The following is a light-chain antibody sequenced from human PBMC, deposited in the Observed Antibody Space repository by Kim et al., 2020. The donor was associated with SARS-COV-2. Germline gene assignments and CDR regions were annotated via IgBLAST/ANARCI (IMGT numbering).Light chain of an antibody. CDR3: QQYNSYSWS. Sequence: ACVGDIVTITCRASQSISSWLAWYQQKPGKAPKLLIYKASSLQTGVPSRFSGSGSGTEFTLTISSLQPDDFATYYCQQYNSYSWSFGQGTKVDIK. J-gene: IGKJ1*01. V-gene: IGKV1-5*03. CDR2: KAS. CDR1: QSISSW.